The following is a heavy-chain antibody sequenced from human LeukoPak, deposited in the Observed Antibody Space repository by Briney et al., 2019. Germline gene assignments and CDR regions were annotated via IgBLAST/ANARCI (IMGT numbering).Heavy chain of an antibody. J-gene: IGHJ4*02. D-gene: IGHD3-10*01. CDR1: GFTFSSYA. CDR2: IWYDGSNK. CDR3: ARDRSFYSPRGYFDY. Sequence: GRSLRLSCAASGFTFSSYAMHWVRQAPGKGLEWVAVIWYDGSNKYYADSVKGRFTISRDNSKNTLYLQMNSLRAEDTAVYYCARDRSFYSPRGYFDYWGQGTLVTVSS. V-gene: IGHV3-33*08.